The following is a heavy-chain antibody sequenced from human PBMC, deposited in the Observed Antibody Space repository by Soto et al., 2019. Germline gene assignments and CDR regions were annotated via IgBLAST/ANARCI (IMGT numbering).Heavy chain of an antibody. Sequence: QVQLVQSGAEVKKPGASVKVSCKASGYTFTSYYMHWVRQAPGQGLEWMGIINPSGGSTSYAQKFQGRVTMTRDTSTSTVYMELSSLRSEDTAVYYCARGGYTFFGPAGMDVWGQGTTVTVSS. CDR1: GYTFTSYY. J-gene: IGHJ6*02. CDR3: ARGGYTFFGPAGMDV. V-gene: IGHV1-46*01. D-gene: IGHD3-3*01. CDR2: INPSGGST.